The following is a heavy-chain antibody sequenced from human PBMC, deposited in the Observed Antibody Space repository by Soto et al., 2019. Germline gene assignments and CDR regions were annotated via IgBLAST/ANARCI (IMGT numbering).Heavy chain of an antibody. CDR3: TTEYDYDDYDDY. J-gene: IGHJ4*02. CDR2: IKSKTDGGTT. Sequence: PGGSLRLSCAASGFTFSNAWMSWVRQAPGKGLEWVGRIKSKTDGGTTDYAAPVKGRFTISRDDSKNTLYLQMNSLKTEDTAVYYCTTEYDYDDYDDYWGQGTLVTVSS. CDR1: GFTFSNAW. D-gene: IGHD4-17*01. V-gene: IGHV3-15*01.